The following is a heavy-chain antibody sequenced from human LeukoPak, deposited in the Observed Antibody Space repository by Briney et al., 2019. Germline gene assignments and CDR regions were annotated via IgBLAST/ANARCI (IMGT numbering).Heavy chain of an antibody. V-gene: IGHV3-7*01. CDR2: IKQDGSEK. J-gene: IGHJ4*02. Sequence: GGSLRLSCAASGFTFSSYWMSWVRQAPGKGLEWVANIKQDGSEKYYVDSVKGRLTISRDNAKNSLYLQMNSLRAEDTAVYYCAKYSGSYYLSSDYWGQGTLVTVSS. CDR3: AKYSGSYYLSSDY. CDR1: GFTFSSYW. D-gene: IGHD1-26*01.